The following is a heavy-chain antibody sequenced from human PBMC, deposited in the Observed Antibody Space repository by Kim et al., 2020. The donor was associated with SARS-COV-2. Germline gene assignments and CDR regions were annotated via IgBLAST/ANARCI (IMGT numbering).Heavy chain of an antibody. CDR3: ARDFNYSNYVYAFDI. J-gene: IGHJ3*02. V-gene: IGHV4-31*02. Sequence: PSLKSRVTISVDTSKNLFSLKLSSVTAADTAVYYCARDFNYSNYVYAFDIWGQGTMVTVSS. D-gene: IGHD4-4*01.